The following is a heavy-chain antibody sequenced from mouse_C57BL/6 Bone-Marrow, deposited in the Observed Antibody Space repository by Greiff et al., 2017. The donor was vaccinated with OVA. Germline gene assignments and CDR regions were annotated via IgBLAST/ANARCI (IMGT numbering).Heavy chain of an antibody. CDR1: GYTFTDYY. Sequence: QVQLQQSGPELVKPGASVKISCKASGYTFTDYYINWVKQRPGQGLEWIGWIFPGSGSTYYNEKFKGKATLTVDKSSSTAYMLLSSLTSEDSAVYFCARAEWLLRYYYAMDYWGQGTSVTVSS. V-gene: IGHV1-75*01. D-gene: IGHD2-3*01. CDR3: ARAEWLLRYYYAMDY. CDR2: IFPGSGST. J-gene: IGHJ4*01.